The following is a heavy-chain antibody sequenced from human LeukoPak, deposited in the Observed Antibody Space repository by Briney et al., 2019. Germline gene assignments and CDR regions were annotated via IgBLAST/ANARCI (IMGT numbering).Heavy chain of an antibody. CDR2: IYGGGGVI. CDR1: GFTFSGYG. D-gene: IGHD5-12*01. Sequence: GGSLRLSCAASGFTFSGYGMYWVRQAPRKGLEWVAGIYGGGGVIKYADSVKGRFTISRDNSENILYLQMYSLRVEDTAMYYCAKDRVPDSGYDIDYWGQGTLVTVSS. J-gene: IGHJ4*02. V-gene: IGHV3-23*03. CDR3: AKDRVPDSGYDIDY.